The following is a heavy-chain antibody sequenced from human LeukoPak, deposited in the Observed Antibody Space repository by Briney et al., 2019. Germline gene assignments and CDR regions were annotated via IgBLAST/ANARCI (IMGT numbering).Heavy chain of an antibody. D-gene: IGHD2-21*02. CDR3: ARMALDGGDSIGFDS. J-gene: IGHJ5*01. V-gene: IGHV1-2*02. Sequence: ASVKVSCKASGYTFTDYFIHWVRQATGQGLEWIGWINPNIGDASYAQKFQDRVTMTRDRSINTAYMELSRLTSDDTAVYYCARMALDGGDSIGFDSWGQGTLVTVSS. CDR2: INPNIGDA. CDR1: GYTFTDYF.